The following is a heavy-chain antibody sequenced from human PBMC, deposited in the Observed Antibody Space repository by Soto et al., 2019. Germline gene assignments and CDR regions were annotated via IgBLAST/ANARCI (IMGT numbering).Heavy chain of an antibody. CDR1: GYSFTSYW. CDR3: ARYRSGIAPHVYDGMDV. J-gene: IGHJ6*02. D-gene: IGHD2-15*01. V-gene: IGHV5-51*01. Sequence: GESLKISCKGSGYSFTSYWIGWVRQMPGKGLEWMGIIYPGDSDTRYSPSFQGQVAISADKSISTAYLQWSSLKASDTAMYYCARYRSGIAPHVYDGMDVWGQGTTVTVSS. CDR2: IYPGDSDT.